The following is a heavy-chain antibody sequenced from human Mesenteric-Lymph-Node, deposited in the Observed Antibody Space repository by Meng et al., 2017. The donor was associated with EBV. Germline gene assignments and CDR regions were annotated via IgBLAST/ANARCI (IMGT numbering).Heavy chain of an antibody. V-gene: IGHV4-30-4*01. D-gene: IGHD5-12*01. J-gene: IGHJ1*01. CDR1: GDSISGGGYY. CDR3: ARALYSGYDYFD. Sequence: VQLEESGPGVVKPSPTLSLTSGVSGDSISGGGYYWSWIRQPPGKGLEWIGYISYSGNTYYNTSLKSRLTISLDTSKNQFSLKLKSVTAADTAVYYCARALYSGYDYFDWGQGTLVTVSS. CDR2: ISYSGNT.